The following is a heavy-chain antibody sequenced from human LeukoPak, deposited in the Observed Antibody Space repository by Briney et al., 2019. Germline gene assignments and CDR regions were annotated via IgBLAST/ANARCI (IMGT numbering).Heavy chain of an antibody. D-gene: IGHD3-9*01. Sequence: GGSLRLSCEASGFTFSTYGMHWVRQAPGKGLEWVALMSYDGSDKSYADSVKGRFTISRDNSKSTLYLQMDSLRGDDAAVYYCAKEYYDILTGLDYWGQGTLVTVSS. CDR3: AKEYYDILTGLDY. J-gene: IGHJ4*02. CDR1: GFTFSTYG. CDR2: MSYDGSDK. V-gene: IGHV3-30*18.